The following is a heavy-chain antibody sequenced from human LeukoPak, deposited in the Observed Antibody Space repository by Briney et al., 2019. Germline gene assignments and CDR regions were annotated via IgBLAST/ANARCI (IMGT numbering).Heavy chain of an antibody. CDR2: ISASGGST. J-gene: IGHJ4*02. D-gene: IGHD3-10*01. Sequence: GGSLRLSCAASRFTFNSYAMSWVRQAPGKGLEWVSAISASGGSTFIADSVKGRFIVSRDNSQNTLYLQVNSLRAEDTAVYYCAKGGDDYYGSGSHYPFDYWGQGTLVTVSS. CDR1: RFTFNSYA. V-gene: IGHV3-23*01. CDR3: AKGGDDYYGSGSHYPFDY.